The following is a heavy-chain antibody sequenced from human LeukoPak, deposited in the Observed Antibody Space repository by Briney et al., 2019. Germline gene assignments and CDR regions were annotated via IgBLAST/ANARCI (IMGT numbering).Heavy chain of an antibody. J-gene: IGHJ4*02. D-gene: IGHD5-18*01. CDR3: ARNRRRGDTAMALDYYFDY. CDR2: IYYSGTT. V-gene: IGHV4-39*01. CDR1: GASISSSTYY. Sequence: SETLSLTCTASGASISSSTYYWGWLRQPPGKRLEWIGNIYYSGTTYYNPSLKSRVTISVDTSKNQFSLKLTSVTAADTAVYYCARNRRRGDTAMALDYYFDYGGQGTLVTVSS.